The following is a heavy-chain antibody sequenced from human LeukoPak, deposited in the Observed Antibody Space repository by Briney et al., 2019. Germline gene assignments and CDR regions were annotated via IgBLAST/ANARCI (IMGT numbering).Heavy chain of an antibody. V-gene: IGHV1-69*01. CDR2: IIPIFGTA. Sequence: SVKVSCKASGGTFSSYAISWVRQAPGQGLEWMGGIIPIFGTANYAQKFQGRVTITADESTSTAYMELSSLRSDDTAVYYCARDYSRGDPDYWGQGTLVTVSS. J-gene: IGHJ4*02. D-gene: IGHD3-22*01. CDR3: ARDYSRGDPDY. CDR1: GGTFSSYA.